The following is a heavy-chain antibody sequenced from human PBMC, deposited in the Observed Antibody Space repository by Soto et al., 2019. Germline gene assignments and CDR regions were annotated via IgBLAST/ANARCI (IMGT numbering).Heavy chain of an antibody. CDR3: ARVEGSSYYFRHDC. CDR2: IYYSGSS. D-gene: IGHD1-26*01. J-gene: IGHJ4*02. V-gene: IGHV4-31*03. CDR1: GCSISSGSYH. Sequence: SETLSLTCTVSGCSISSGSYHWSWIRQPPGKGLEWIGNIYYSGSSYYNPSLKSRATISIDTSKDQFSLRLGSVTAADTAVYYCARVEGSSYYFRHDCWGRGTLVTVPS.